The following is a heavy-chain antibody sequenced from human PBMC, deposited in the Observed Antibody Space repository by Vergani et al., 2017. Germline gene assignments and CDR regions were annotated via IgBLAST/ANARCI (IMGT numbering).Heavy chain of an antibody. CDR3: ARVYYDSSGYYYHYGMDV. CDR1: GGSISSYY. CDR2: IYYSGST. J-gene: IGHJ6*02. D-gene: IGHD3-22*01. Sequence: QVQLQESGPGLVKPSETLSLTCTVSGGSISSYYWSWIRQPPGKGLEWIGYIYYSGSTNYNPSLKSRVTISVDTSKNQFSLKLSSVTAADTAVYYCARVYYDSSGYYYHYGMDVWGQGTTVTVYS. V-gene: IGHV4-59*01.